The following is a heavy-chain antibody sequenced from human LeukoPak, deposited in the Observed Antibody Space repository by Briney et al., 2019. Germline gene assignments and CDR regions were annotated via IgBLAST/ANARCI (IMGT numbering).Heavy chain of an antibody. CDR1: GFDFSSHW. D-gene: IGHD6-19*01. V-gene: IGHV3-7*01. J-gene: IGHJ4*02. CDR3: VRDGSGWSFDF. CDR2: IKQDGSKK. Sequence: PGGSLRLSCAASGFDFSSHWMSWVRQAPGKGLEWVANIKQDGSKKSYVDSVKGRFTISRDNAKNTLYLQMNSLRAEDTAVYYCVRDGSGWSFDFWGQGALVTVSS.